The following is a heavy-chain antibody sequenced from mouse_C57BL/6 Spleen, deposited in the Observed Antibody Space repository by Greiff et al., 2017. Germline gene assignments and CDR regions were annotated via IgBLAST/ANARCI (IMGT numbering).Heavy chain of an antibody. CDR1: GFSLTSYG. CDR3: AKKSTTVPPYAMDY. Sequence: VKLMESGPGLVQPSQSLSITCTVSGFSLTSYGVHWVRQSPGKGLEWLGVIWRGGSTDYNAAFMSRLSITKDNSKSQVFFKMNSLQAYDTALYYSAKKSTTVPPYAMDYWGQGTSVTVSS. V-gene: IGHV2-5*01. CDR2: IWRGGST. D-gene: IGHD1-1*01. J-gene: IGHJ4*01.